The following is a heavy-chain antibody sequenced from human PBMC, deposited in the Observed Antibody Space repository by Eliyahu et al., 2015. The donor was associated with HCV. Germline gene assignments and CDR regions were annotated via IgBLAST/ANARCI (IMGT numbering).Heavy chain of an antibody. V-gene: IGHV2-5*02. Sequence: KESGPMLVKPTQTLTLTCTFSGFSLTANGVGVGWIRQPPGKALEWLVTIYWDDDKHYSPSLKNRLTITKDTSKNQVFLTMTNVDPMDTATYFCAHSLTYYDLLTGHNKLTNCFDPWGQGTLVTVSS. CDR3: AHSLTYYDLLTGHNKLTNCFDP. J-gene: IGHJ5*02. CDR1: GFSLTANGVG. D-gene: IGHD3-9*01. CDR2: IYWDDDK.